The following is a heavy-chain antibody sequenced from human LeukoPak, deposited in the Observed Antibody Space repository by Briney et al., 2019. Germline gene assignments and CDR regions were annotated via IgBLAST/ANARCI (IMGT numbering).Heavy chain of an antibody. CDR1: GGSISSYY. V-gene: IGHV4-59*12. Sequence: SETLSLTCTVSGGSISSYYWSWIRQPPGKGLEWIGYIYYSGSTNYNPSLKSRVTISVHTSKNQFSLNLSSVTAADTAVYYCARDPDFWTGYYNFDSWGQGTLVTVSS. CDR2: IYYSGST. D-gene: IGHD3/OR15-3a*01. CDR3: ARDPDFWTGYYNFDS. J-gene: IGHJ4*02.